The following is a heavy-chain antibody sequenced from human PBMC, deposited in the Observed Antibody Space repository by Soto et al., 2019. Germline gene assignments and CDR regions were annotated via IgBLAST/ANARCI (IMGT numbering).Heavy chain of an antibody. Sequence: EVQLLESGGGLVQPGGSLRLSCAASGFTSSSYAMSWVRQAPGKGLEWVSAISGSGGSTYYADSVKGRFTISRDNSKNTLYLQMNSLRAEDTAVYYCAKLYGSGSYYSQPDDYWGQGTLVTVSS. CDR2: ISGSGGST. CDR1: GFTSSSYA. V-gene: IGHV3-23*01. CDR3: AKLYGSGSYYSQPDDY. J-gene: IGHJ4*02. D-gene: IGHD3-10*01.